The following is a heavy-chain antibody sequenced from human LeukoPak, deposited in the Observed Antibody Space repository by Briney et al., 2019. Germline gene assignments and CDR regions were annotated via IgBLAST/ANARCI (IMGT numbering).Heavy chain of an antibody. CDR3: ARVVYYDFWSGYSDY. V-gene: IGHV4-4*02. CDR1: GGSISSSNW. Sequence: SGTLSLTCAVSGGSISSSNWWSWVRQPPGKGLEWIGEIYHSGSTNYNPSLKSRVTISVDKSKNQFSLKLSSVTAADTAVYYCARVVYYDFWSGYSDYWGQGTLVTVSS. J-gene: IGHJ4*02. CDR2: IYHSGST. D-gene: IGHD3-3*01.